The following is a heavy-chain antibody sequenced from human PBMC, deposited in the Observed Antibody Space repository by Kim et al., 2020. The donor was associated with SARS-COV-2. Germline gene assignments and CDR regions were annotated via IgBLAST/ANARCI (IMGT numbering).Heavy chain of an antibody. Sequence: AESWKDRCTISRDNSKNTLYLQMSSLRDEDTAVYYCVKTDLQWLNDAFDIWGQGTMVTVSS. CDR3: VKTDLQWLNDAFDI. D-gene: IGHD3-22*01. J-gene: IGHJ3*02. V-gene: IGHV3-64D*06.